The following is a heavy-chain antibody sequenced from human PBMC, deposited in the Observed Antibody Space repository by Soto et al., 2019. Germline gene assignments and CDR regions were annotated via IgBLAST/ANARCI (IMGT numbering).Heavy chain of an antibody. Sequence: GASVKVSCKASGYTFSDYYMHWVRQAPGQGLEWMGWINPNSGGTNYAQKFQGRVTMTRDTSLSTDYMELTSLKSDETAMYYCARRASGWSDYWGQGTLVTVSS. D-gene: IGHD6-19*01. J-gene: IGHJ4*02. CDR1: GYTFSDYY. CDR3: ARRASGWSDY. V-gene: IGHV1-2*02. CDR2: INPNSGGT.